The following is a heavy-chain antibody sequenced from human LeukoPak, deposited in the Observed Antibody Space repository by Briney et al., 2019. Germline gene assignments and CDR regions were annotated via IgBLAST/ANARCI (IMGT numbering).Heavy chain of an antibody. CDR2: IYYSGGT. J-gene: IGHJ6*03. V-gene: IGHV4-39*01. D-gene: IGHD2-2*01. Sequence: PSETLSLTCTVSGGSISSSTYHWGWIRQPPGKGLEWIGSIYYSGGTYYNPSLKSRVTISVDTSKNQFSLNLTSVTAAERALYYCARGYCSSTSCSGVGYLDVWGKGTTVTVSS. CDR3: ARGYCSSTSCSGVGYLDV. CDR1: GGSISSSTYH.